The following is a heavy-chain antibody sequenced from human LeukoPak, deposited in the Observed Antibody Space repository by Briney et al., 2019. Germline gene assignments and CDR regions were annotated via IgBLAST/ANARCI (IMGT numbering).Heavy chain of an antibody. CDR3: ARHTNSRHYGSGILSKGAFDI. J-gene: IGHJ3*02. CDR2: INHSGST. V-gene: IGHV4-34*01. CDR1: GGSFSGYY. D-gene: IGHD3-10*01. Sequence: PSETLSLTCAVYGGSFSGYYWSWIRQPPGKGLECNGEINHSGSTNYNPSRKSRVTISVDTSKNQFSLKLSSVTAADTAVYYCARHTNSRHYGSGILSKGAFDIWGQGTMVTVSS.